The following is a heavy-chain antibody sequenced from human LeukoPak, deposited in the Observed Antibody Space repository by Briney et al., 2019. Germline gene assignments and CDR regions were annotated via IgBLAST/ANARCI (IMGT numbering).Heavy chain of an antibody. CDR3: ARDRRFGELSLDF. CDR2: IWYDGSNK. Sequence: PGRSLRLSCEASGFTFSSYGMHWVRQAPGKGLEWVAVIWYDGSNKYYADSVKGRFTISRDNSKNTLYLQMNSLRAEDTAVYYCARDRRFGELSLDFWGQGTLVTVSS. CDR1: GFTFSSYG. J-gene: IGHJ4*02. D-gene: IGHD3-10*01. V-gene: IGHV3-33*01.